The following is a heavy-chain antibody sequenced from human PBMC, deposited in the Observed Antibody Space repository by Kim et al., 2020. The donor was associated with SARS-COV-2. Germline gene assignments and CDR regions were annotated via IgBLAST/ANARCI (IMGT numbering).Heavy chain of an antibody. V-gene: IGHV4-34*01. J-gene: IGHJ5*02. CDR3: ARGRYSSSWYGTKNWFDP. D-gene: IGHD6-13*01. Sequence: SETPSLTCAVYGGSFSGYYWSWIRQPPGKGLEWIGEINHSGSTNYNPSLKSQVTISVDTSKNQFSLKLSSVTAADTAVYYCARGRYSSSWYGTKNWFDPWGQGTLVTVSS. CDR1: GGSFSGYY. CDR2: INHSGST.